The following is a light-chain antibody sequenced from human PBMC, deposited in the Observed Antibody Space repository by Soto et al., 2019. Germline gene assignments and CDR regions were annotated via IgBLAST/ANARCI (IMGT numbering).Light chain of an antibody. J-gene: IGKJ5*01. CDR1: QALDNY. CDR3: QQLNGSPAFT. V-gene: IGKV1-9*01. Sequence: DIQLIQSPSLLSASVGDRVTITCRASQALDNYLAWYRQTPGEAPKLLIYGAYTLQSGAPRRFSGAGSGTDFSLTICSLQPEDFAVYYCQQLNGSPAFTFGQGTRVDMK. CDR2: GAY.